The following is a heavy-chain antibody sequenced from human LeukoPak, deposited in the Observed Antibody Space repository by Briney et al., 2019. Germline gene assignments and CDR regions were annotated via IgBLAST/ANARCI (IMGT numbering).Heavy chain of an antibody. Sequence: PSETLSLTCTVSGGSISSYYWSWIRQPPGKGLELIGYIYYSGSTNYNPSLKSRVTISVDTSKNQFSLKLSSVTAADTAVYYCASYVWGSYRFDYWGQGTLVTVSS. CDR1: GGSISSYY. V-gene: IGHV4-59*01. J-gene: IGHJ4*02. CDR3: ASYVWGSYRFDY. CDR2: IYYSGST. D-gene: IGHD3-16*02.